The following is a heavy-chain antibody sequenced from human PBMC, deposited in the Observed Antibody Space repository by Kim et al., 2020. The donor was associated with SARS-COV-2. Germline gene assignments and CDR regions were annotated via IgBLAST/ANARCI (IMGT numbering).Heavy chain of an antibody. Sequence: SETLSLTCTVSGGSISSGGYYWSWIRQHPGKGLEWIGYIYYSGSTYYNPSLKSRVTISVDTSKNQFSLKLRSVTAADTAVYYCARGAEISSSWYGGLYYYGMDVWGQRTTVTVSS. CDR1: GGSISSGGYY. CDR3: ARGAEISSSWYGGLYYYGMDV. V-gene: IGHV4-31*03. D-gene: IGHD6-13*01. J-gene: IGHJ6*02. CDR2: IYYSGST.